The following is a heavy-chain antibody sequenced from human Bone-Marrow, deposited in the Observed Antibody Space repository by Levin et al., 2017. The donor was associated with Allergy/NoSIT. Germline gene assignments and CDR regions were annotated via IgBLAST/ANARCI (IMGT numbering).Heavy chain of an antibody. CDR3: ASEICSGGSCHFDY. D-gene: IGHD2-15*01. J-gene: IGHJ4*02. Sequence: GGSLRLSCAASGFTVSNSYMSWVRQAPGKGLEWVSLIYSGGMTHYGDSVKGRFTISRDNSVNTLYLQMNSLRAEDTAVYYCASEICSGGSCHFDYWGQGTLVTVSS. V-gene: IGHV3-53*01. CDR1: GFTVSNSY. CDR2: IYSGGMT.